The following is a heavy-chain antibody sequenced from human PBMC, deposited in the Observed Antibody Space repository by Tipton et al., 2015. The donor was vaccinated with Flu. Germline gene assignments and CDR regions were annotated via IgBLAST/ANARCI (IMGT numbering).Heavy chain of an antibody. V-gene: IGHV5-51*01. CDR1: GYAFTDYH. CDR2: VSPDDSRT. CDR3: ARCGDFPRDSCDFIDH. Sequence: EVQLVQSGAEVKKPGESLKISCKASGYAFTDYHIAWVRQVPGKGLEWLGAVSPDDSRTRYSPSFQGQVTISAARSITTAYLQWSGLKSSDPAMYYCARCGDFPRDSCDFIDHWGLGTRVTVS. J-gene: IGHJ4*02. D-gene: IGHD3/OR15-3a*01.